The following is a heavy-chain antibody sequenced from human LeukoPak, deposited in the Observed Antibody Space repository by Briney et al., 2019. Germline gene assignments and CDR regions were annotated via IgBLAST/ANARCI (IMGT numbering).Heavy chain of an antibody. V-gene: IGHV3-48*03. D-gene: IGHD3-10*02. CDR2: ISSSGSTI. J-gene: IGHJ6*04. Sequence: GGSLRLACAPSGFTFSSYEMCWVRQAPVKGLEWVSYISSSGSTIYYADSVKGRFTISRDNAKNSLYLQMNSLRAEDTAVYYCAELGITMIGGVWGKGTTVTISS. CDR3: AELGITMIGGV. CDR1: GFTFSSYE.